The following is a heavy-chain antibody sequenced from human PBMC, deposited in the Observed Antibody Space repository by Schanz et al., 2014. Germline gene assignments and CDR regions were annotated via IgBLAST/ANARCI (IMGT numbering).Heavy chain of an antibody. Sequence: VQLVESGGGLAQPGGSLRLACAASGFNFNTYAMSWVRQAPGKGLEWVSGLTEGGGGTYYTDSVKGRFTISRDNSKNTLFLQMSSLRAEDTAVYYCASDYNYFETEAPWGQGTLVTVSS. CDR1: GFNFNTYA. J-gene: IGHJ5*02. D-gene: IGHD3-16*01. CDR3: ASDYNYFETEAP. V-gene: IGHV3-23*04. CDR2: LTEGGGGT.